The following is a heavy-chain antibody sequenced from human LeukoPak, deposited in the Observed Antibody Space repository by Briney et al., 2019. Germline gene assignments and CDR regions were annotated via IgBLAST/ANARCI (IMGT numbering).Heavy chain of an antibody. D-gene: IGHD3-22*01. CDR3: ARDYYYYDSSGSTDDTFDI. V-gene: IGHV1-18*01. Sequence: ASVKVSCKASGYTFTSYGISWVRQAPGQGLEWMGWISAYDGDTNYAQELQGRVTMTTDTSASIACMDLRSLRSDDTAMYYCARDYYYYDSSGSTDDTFDIWGQGTMVTVSS. CDR2: ISAYDGDT. J-gene: IGHJ3*02. CDR1: GYTFTSYG.